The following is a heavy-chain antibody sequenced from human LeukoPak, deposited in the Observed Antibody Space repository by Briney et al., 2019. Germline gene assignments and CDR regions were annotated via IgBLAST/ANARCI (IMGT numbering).Heavy chain of an antibody. J-gene: IGHJ4*02. V-gene: IGHV1-69*13. D-gene: IGHD2-2*01. CDR3: ASRLYCSNTRCRNFPFAY. CDR2: IIPIFGTA. CDR1: GYTFTSYG. Sequence: ASVKVSCKASGYTFTSYGISWVRQAPGQGLEWMGGIIPIFGTANYAQKFQDRVTITADESTSTAYMELSSLRSEDTAIYYCASRLYCSNTRCRNFPFAYWGQGTLVTVSS.